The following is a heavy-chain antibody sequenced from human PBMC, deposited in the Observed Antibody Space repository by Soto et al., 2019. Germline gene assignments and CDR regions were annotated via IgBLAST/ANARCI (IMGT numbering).Heavy chain of an antibody. Sequence: GGSLRLSCAASGFTFSSYGMHWVRQAPGKGLEWVAVIWYDGSKKYYADSVKGRFTFSRDNSKNTLYLQMDSLRAEDTAVYYCARDDYSRSFDYWGQGTLVTVSS. CDR3: ARDDYSRSFDY. V-gene: IGHV3-33*01. CDR1: GFTFSSYG. J-gene: IGHJ4*02. CDR2: IWYDGSKK. D-gene: IGHD4-4*01.